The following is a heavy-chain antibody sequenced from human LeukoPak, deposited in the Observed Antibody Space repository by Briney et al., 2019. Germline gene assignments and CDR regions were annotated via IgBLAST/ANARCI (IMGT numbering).Heavy chain of an antibody. J-gene: IGHJ6*04. CDR1: GYSISSGYY. CDR3: ARVLVVVAATSYYYYGMDV. CDR2: IYHSGST. V-gene: IGHV4-38-2*01. D-gene: IGHD2-15*01. Sequence: SETLSLTCAVSGYSISSGYYWGGIRQPPGKGLGWIGSIYHSGSTYYNPSLKSRVTISVDTSKNQFSLKLSSVPAADTAVYYCARVLVVVAATSYYYYGMDVWGKGTTVTVSS.